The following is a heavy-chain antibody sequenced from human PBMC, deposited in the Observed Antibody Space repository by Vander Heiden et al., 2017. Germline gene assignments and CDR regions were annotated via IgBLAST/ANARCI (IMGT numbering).Heavy chain of an antibody. CDR3: ASDSSGYYYG. CDR1: GYTFTSYA. D-gene: IGHD3-22*01. V-gene: IGHV1-3*01. Sequence: QVQLVQSGAEGKKPGASGKVSCRASGYTFTSYAMHWVRQAPGQRLEWMGWINAGNGNTKYSQKFQGRITITRDTSATTAYMELSSLRSEDTAVYYCASDSSGYYYGWGQGTLVTVSS. J-gene: IGHJ4*02. CDR2: INAGNGNT.